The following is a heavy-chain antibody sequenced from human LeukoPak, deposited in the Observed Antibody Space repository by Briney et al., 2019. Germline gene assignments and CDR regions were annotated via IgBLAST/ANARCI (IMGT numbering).Heavy chain of an antibody. CDR2: VSNRGTT. CDR3: ARGGLYYDILTGFDS. J-gene: IGHJ4*02. D-gene: IGHD3-9*01. Sequence: PSETLSLTCTVSGVSASDYYWSWIRQPPGKGLEWIGYVSNRGTTNDHPSLKSRVTISVDKSKNRFSLKLNSVTAADTAVYYCARGGLYYDILTGFDSWGQGTLVTVSP. CDR1: GVSASDYY. V-gene: IGHV4-59*02.